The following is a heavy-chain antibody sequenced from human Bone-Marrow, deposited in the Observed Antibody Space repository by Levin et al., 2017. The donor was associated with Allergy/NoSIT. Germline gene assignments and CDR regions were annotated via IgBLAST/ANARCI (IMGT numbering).Heavy chain of an antibody. V-gene: IGHV3-30*18. Sequence: AGGSLRLSCAASGFIFSSDGMHWVRQAPGKGLEWVALISNDGSNKFYADPVKGPFTISRDNTKNTLYLQMNNLRPNDTAVYYCAKERFLLDYWGQGTLVTVSS. CDR1: GFIFSSDG. J-gene: IGHJ4*02. CDR2: ISNDGSNK. D-gene: IGHD3-16*01. CDR3: AKERFLLDY.